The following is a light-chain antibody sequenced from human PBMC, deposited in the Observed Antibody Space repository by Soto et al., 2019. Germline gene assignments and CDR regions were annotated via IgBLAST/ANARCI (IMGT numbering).Light chain of an antibody. V-gene: IGKV3-20*01. CDR2: GAS. CDR1: QSISSSY. CDR3: HQYDSSPQT. Sequence: EIVLTQSPGTLSLSLGERATLSCRASQSISSSYLAWYRQKPGQAPRLLIYGASSRATGIPDRFSGSGSGTDFTLTISRLEPEDFAVYYCHQYDSSPQTFGQGTKVDIK. J-gene: IGKJ1*01.